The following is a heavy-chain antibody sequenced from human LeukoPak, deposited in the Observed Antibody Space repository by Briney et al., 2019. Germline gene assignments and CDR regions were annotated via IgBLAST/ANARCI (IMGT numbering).Heavy chain of an antibody. CDR2: ISSNGATT. V-gene: IGHV3-64*04. CDR1: GFTFNRFY. Sequence: GGSLRLSCSASGFTFNRFYLHWVRQAPGKGLEFVSHISSNGATTYYADSVKGRFTISRDNSKNTLYLQMNSLRAEDTAVYYCARAGVTTFDYWGQGTLVTVSS. J-gene: IGHJ4*02. D-gene: IGHD1-1*01. CDR3: ARAGVTTFDY.